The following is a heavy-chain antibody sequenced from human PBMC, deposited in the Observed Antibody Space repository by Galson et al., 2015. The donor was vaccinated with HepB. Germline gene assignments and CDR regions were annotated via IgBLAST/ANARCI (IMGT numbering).Heavy chain of an antibody. CDR2: ISDSGGST. CDR1: GFTFSSYA. Sequence: SLRLSCAASGFTFSSYAMNWVRQAPGKGLEWVSGISDSGGSTNCADSVKGRFTISRDNSKNTLYLQMNSLRAEDTAVYYCAKFQVRNDWTRGGALDIWGQGTMVTVSS. CDR3: AKFQVRNDWTRGGALDI. V-gene: IGHV3-23*01. J-gene: IGHJ3*02. D-gene: IGHD3-9*01.